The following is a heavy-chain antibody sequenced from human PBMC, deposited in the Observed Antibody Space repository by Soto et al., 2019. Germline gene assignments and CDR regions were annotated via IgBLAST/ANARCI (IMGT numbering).Heavy chain of an antibody. CDR2: IGTAGDT. CDR3: ARGQEVGAHFFDA. CDR1: GFTFSGFD. J-gene: IGHJ4*02. V-gene: IGHV3-13*01. D-gene: IGHD2-15*01. Sequence: EVQLVESGGNLVQPGGSLRLSCEASGFTFSGFDMHWVSQPTGKGLEWVSTIGTAGDTYYAVSVKGRFTISRDNAKNSLSLQMNSLRAGDTAVYFCARGQEVGAHFFDAWGQGTQVTVSS.